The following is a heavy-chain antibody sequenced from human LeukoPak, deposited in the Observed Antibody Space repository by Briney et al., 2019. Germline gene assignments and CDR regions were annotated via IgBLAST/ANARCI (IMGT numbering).Heavy chain of an antibody. CDR1: GYTFTGYY. J-gene: IGHJ4*02. CDR2: IIPIFGTA. CDR3: ASGVGYSGYDWDY. Sequence: GASVEVSCKASGYTFTGYYIHWVRQAPGQGLEWMGGIIPIFGTANYAQKFQGRVTITADESTSTAYMELSSLRSEDTAVYYCASGVGYSGYDWDYWGQGTLVTVSS. D-gene: IGHD5-12*01. V-gene: IGHV1-69*13.